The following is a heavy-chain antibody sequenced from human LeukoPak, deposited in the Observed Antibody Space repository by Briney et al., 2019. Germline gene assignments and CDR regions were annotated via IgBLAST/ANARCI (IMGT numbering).Heavy chain of an antibody. CDR1: GFTFSSYS. V-gene: IGHV3-48*01. CDR3: ARDRNYDFWSGPIRYYYYYMDV. Sequence: GGSLRLSCAASGFTFSSYSMNWVRQAPGKGLEWVSYISSSSSTIYYADSVKGRFTISRDNSKNTLYLQMNSLRAEDTAVYYCARDRNYDFWSGPIRYYYYYMDVWGKGTTVTVSS. J-gene: IGHJ6*03. D-gene: IGHD3-3*01. CDR2: ISSSSSTI.